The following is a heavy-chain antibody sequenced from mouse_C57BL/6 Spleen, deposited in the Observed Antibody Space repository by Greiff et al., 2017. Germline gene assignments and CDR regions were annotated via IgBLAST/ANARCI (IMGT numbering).Heavy chain of an antibody. D-gene: IGHD4-1*01. CDR1: GFTFSDYG. Sequence: DVKLQESGGGLVKPGGSLKLSCAASGFTFSDYGMHWVRQAPEKGLEWVAYISSGSSTIYYADTVKGRFTISRDNAKNTLFLQMTSLRSEDTAMYYCARRLGHFDYWGQGTTLTVSS. J-gene: IGHJ2*01. CDR3: ARRLGHFDY. V-gene: IGHV5-17*01. CDR2: ISSGSSTI.